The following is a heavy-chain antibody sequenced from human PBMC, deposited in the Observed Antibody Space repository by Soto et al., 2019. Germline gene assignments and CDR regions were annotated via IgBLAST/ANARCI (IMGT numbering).Heavy chain of an antibody. J-gene: IGHJ4*02. CDR3: AKDASGGSTDY. CDR1: GFTFSSYA. CDR2: ISGSGGST. D-gene: IGHD3-10*01. V-gene: IGHV3-23*01. Sequence: GGSLSLSCAASGFTFSSYAMSWVRQAPGKGLEWVSTISGSGGSTYYADSVKGRFTISRDNSKNTVYLQMNSLSAEDTALYYCAKDASGGSTDYWGQGTLVTVSS.